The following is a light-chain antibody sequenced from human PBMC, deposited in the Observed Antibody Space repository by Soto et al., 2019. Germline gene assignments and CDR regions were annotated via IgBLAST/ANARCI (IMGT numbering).Light chain of an antibody. CDR2: AAS. Sequence: DIQLTQSPSFLSASVGDRVTITCRASQGINSFLAWYQQEPGKVPQILISAASAVHSGVPSRFSGSGSGTDFTLTISSLQPEDAATYYCQKYNSAPWTFGQGTKVDIK. CDR3: QKYNSAPWT. J-gene: IGKJ1*01. V-gene: IGKV1-27*01. CDR1: QGINSF.